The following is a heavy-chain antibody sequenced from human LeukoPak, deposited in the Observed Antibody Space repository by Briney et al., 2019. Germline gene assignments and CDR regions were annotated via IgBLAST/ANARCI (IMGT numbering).Heavy chain of an antibody. CDR3: ITGDYDFWSGFYSPNHYFDY. CDR2: IKGKTAAGAP. Sequence: GGSLRLSCAASGFTFTSAWMSWVRQAPGKGLEWVGRIKGKTAAGAPDYVASVKGRFTISRDDSKNTLFLQMNSLKTEDTAVYYCITGDYDFWSGFYSPNHYFDYWGQGTLVTVSS. CDR1: GFTFTSAW. J-gene: IGHJ4*02. D-gene: IGHD3-3*01. V-gene: IGHV3-15*01.